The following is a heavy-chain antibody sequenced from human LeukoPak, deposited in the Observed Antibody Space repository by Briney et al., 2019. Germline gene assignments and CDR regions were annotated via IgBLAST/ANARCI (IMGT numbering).Heavy chain of an antibody. CDR3: AKVLGYFDWLLLGGDYFDY. V-gene: IGHV3-23*01. J-gene: IGHJ4*02. Sequence: GGSLRLSCAASGFTFSSYAMSWVRQAPGKGLEWVSAISGSGGSTYYADSVKGRFTISRDNSKNTLYLQMNSLGAEDTAVYYCAKVLGYFDWLLLGGDYFDYWGQGTLVTVSS. CDR1: GFTFSSYA. CDR2: ISGSGGST. D-gene: IGHD3-9*01.